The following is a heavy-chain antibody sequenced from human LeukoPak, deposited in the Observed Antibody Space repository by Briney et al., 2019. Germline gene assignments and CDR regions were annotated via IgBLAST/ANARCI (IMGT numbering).Heavy chain of an antibody. D-gene: IGHD1-1*01. CDR2: IGTAGDT. CDR1: GFTFSSYD. CDR3: ARASGKYSY. V-gene: IGHV3-13*01. J-gene: IGHJ4*02. Sequence: GGSLRLSCAASGFTFSSYDMHWVRQATGKGLEWVSAIGTAGDTYYADSVKGRFTISRDNSKNTLYLQMNSLRAEDTAVYYCARASGKYSYWGQGTLVTVSS.